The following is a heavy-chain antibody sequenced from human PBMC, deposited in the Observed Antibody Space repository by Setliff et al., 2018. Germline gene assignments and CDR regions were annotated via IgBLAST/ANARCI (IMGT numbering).Heavy chain of an antibody. D-gene: IGHD3-10*01. J-gene: IGHJ5*02. CDR3: ATDGPVLNGDYIS. Sequence: PSETLSLTCTVSGESIRSNNWWNWVRQPPGKGLEWIGDIYQSGTTNYNPSLKSRVTISEDTSKNQFSLKLKSVTAADTAVYYCATDGPVLNGDYISWGQGTLVTFSS. V-gene: IGHV4-4*02. CDR1: GESIRSNNW. CDR2: IYQSGTT.